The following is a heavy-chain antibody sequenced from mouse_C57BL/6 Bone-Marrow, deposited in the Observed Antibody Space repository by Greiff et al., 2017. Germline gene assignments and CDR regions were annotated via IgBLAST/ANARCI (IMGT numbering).Heavy chain of an antibody. J-gene: IGHJ2*01. CDR3: ARSGPLGRSFDY. CDR1: GYTFTSYW. CDR2: IYPTSGRT. Sequence: VQLQQPGAELVKPGASVKMSCKASGYTFTSYWITWVKQRPGQGHEWIGDIYPTSGRTNYNEQFKSKAILTVDTSSNTAYMQLSSLTSEDSAVFYCARSGPLGRSFDYWGQGTTLTVSS. V-gene: IGHV1-55*01. D-gene: IGHD4-1*01.